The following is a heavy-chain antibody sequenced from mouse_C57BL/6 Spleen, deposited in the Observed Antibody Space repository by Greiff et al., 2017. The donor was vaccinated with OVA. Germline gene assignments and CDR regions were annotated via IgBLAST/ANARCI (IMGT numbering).Heavy chain of an antibody. CDR2: ISSGSSNI. CDR3: ARVNVFSSYYFYY. V-gene: IGHV5-17*01. J-gene: IGHJ2*01. Sequence: EVQLVESGGGLVKPGGSLKLSCAASGFTFSDYGMHWVRQAPEKGLEWVAYISSGSSNIYYADTVKGRFTISRDNAKNTLYLQMTSLRSEDTAMYYCARVNVFSSYYFYYWGQGTTLTVSS. CDR1: GFTFSDYG.